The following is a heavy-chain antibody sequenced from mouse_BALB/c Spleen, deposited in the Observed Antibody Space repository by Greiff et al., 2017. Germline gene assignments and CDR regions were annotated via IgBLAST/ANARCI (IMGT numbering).Heavy chain of an antibody. D-gene: IGHD2-4*01. J-gene: IGHJ3*01. CDR2: IEPSNSET. CDR3: ARRGGFDYDDPFAY. CDR1: GQSLTRLR. Sequence: QVQPQPSGPELVRPGASVEKFCQASGQSLTRLRMHWGKKRPGQGLEWIGMIEPSNSETRLNQKFKDKATLNVDKSSNTAYMQLSSLTSEDSAVYCCARRGGFDYDDPFAYWGQGTLVTVSA. V-gene: IGHV1S127*01.